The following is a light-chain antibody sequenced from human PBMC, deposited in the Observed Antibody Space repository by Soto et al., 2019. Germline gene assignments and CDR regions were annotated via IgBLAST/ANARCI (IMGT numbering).Light chain of an antibody. CDR2: DAS. J-gene: IGKJ4*01. CDR3: QQRSNWPPT. Sequence: EIVLTQSPATLSLSPGERVTLSCRASQSVSSYLAWYQQKSGQAPRLLIFDASNRATGIPARFSGSGSGTDFTLTISSLEPEDFAVYYCQQRSNWPPTFGGGTKVEIK. V-gene: IGKV3-11*01. CDR1: QSVSSY.